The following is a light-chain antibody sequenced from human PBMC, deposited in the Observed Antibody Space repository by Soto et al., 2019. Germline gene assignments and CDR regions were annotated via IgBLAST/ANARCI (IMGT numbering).Light chain of an antibody. CDR2: GTF. V-gene: IGKV3-20*01. CDR3: QQYGSSPYT. Sequence: PGKRATLSCRASQSLSTTDLVLYQQKFGQPPRLVIHGTFSTATGIPPTFSGSGSGTDFTLTISRLEPEDSAVYYFQQYGSSPYTFGRGTRL. CDR1: QSLSTTD. J-gene: IGKJ5*01.